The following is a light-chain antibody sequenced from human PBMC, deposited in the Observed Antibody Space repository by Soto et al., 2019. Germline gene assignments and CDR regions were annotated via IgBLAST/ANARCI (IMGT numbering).Light chain of an antibody. V-gene: IGKV1-27*01. Sequence: DIQMTQSPSSLSASVGDRVTITCRASQGISTYLAWYQQKPGKVPKLLIYAESTLQSGVPSRFSGSGSGTDFTLTISSLQPEDVATYYCQKYNIAPITFGPGTKVDIK. CDR3: QKYNIAPIT. CDR1: QGISTY. J-gene: IGKJ3*01. CDR2: AES.